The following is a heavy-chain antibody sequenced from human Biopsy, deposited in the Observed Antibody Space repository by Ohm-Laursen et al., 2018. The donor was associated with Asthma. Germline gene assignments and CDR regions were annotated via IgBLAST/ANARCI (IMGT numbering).Heavy chain of an antibody. CDR2: ISVYNGNT. CDR1: GYTFNSAG. J-gene: IGHJ6*02. Sequence: ASVTASCKTSGYTFNSAGITWVRQAPGQGLEWLGWISVYNGNTKVAQKLQDRVTMITGTSTSTAYMELRSLRSDDTAVYFCARAVDYSHYYGIDVWGQGTTVTVS. D-gene: IGHD3-10*01. V-gene: IGHV1-18*01. CDR3: ARAVDYSHYYGIDV.